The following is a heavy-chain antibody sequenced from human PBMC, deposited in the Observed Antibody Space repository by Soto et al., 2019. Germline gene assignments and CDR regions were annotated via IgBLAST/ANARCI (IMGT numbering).Heavy chain of an antibody. CDR1: GFTFSSYA. Sequence: QVQLVESGGGVVQPGRSLILSCAASGFTFSSYAMHCVRQAPGKGLEWVAVLSYDGSNKYYADSVKGRFTICRDNSQNTLSLQMNGLRAEDTAVYYCARDPVLAFVAAYYFDYWGQGTLVTVSS. V-gene: IGHV3-30-3*01. D-gene: IGHD6-19*01. J-gene: IGHJ4*02. CDR2: LSYDGSNK. CDR3: ARDPVLAFVAAYYFDY.